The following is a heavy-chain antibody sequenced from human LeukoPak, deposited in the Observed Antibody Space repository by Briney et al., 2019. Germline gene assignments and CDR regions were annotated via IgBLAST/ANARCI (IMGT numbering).Heavy chain of an antibody. CDR1: GFTFSSYG. V-gene: IGHV3-30*18. CDR2: ISYDGSNK. D-gene: IGHD3-22*01. Sequence: GGSLRLSCAASGFTFSSYGMHWVRQAPGKGLEWVAVISYDGSNKYYADSVKGRFTISRDNSKNTLYLQMNSLRAEGTAVYYCAKVGDSSGYDYWGQGTLVTVSS. J-gene: IGHJ4*02. CDR3: AKVGDSSGYDY.